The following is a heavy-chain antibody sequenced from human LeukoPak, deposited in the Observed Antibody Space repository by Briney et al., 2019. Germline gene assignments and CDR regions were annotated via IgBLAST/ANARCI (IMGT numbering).Heavy chain of an antibody. CDR2: IKPSGSEK. V-gene: IGHV3-7*03. D-gene: IGHD3-22*01. CDR1: GFTFSNHW. CDR3: VKGAGYYYDSRFDY. J-gene: IGHJ4*02. Sequence: GGSLRLSCEGSGFTFSNHWMTWVRQAPEKGLEWVANIKPSGSEKHYADSVEGRFIISRDNAKNCLYLQMNSLRAEDTALYYCVKGAGYYYDSRFDYWGQGTLVTVSS.